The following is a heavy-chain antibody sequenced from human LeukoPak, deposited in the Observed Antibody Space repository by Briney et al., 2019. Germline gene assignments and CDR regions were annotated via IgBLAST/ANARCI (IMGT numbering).Heavy chain of an antibody. Sequence: GGPLRLSCATSGFPFSDFSMSWVRQAPGKGLEWISTTNSGGTSTYYAEPVKGRFTISRDNSKNTLYLQMSSLRVEDTAVYYCAKQSYARSLGEGGPGTLVSVSS. CDR1: GFPFSDFS. V-gene: IGHV3-23*01. CDR3: AKQSYARSLGE. J-gene: IGHJ4*02. CDR2: TNSGGTST. D-gene: IGHD2-8*01.